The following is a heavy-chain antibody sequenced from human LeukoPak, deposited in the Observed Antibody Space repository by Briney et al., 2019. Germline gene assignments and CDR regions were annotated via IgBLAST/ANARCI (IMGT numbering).Heavy chain of an antibody. CDR1: GGTFSSYA. CDR2: IIPIFGTA. J-gene: IGHJ5*02. D-gene: IGHD3-22*01. Sequence: SVKVSCKASGGTFSSYAISWVRQAPGQGLEWMGGIIPIFGTANYAQKFQGRVTITADESTSTAYMEPSSLRSEDTAVYYCARDYYYDSSGYYRSWFDPWGQGTLVTVSS. V-gene: IGHV1-69*13. CDR3: ARDYYYDSSGYYRSWFDP.